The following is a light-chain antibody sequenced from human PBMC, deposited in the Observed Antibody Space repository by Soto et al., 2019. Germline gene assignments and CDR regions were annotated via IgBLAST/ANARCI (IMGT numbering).Light chain of an antibody. J-gene: IGLJ1*01. V-gene: IGLV2-14*01. Sequence: QSALTQPASVSGSPGQSITISCTGTSSVFGNYNYVSWYQLHPGKAPKLMIYEVSNRPSGVSSRFSGSKSGNTASLTISGLQPEDEAEYYCSSYTSSSTLVFGTGTQVIVL. CDR1: SSVFGNYNY. CDR3: SSYTSSSTLV. CDR2: EVS.